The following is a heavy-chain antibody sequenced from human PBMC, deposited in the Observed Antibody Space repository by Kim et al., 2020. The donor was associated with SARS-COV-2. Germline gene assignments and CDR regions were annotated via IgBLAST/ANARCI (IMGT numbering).Heavy chain of an antibody. V-gene: IGHV5-51*01. CDR3: ASGGPEGLSVDY. D-gene: IGHD3-3*01. Sequence: RYSPSFQGQVTISADKSISTAYLQWSSLKASDTAMYYCASGGPEGLSVDYWGQGTLVTVSS. J-gene: IGHJ4*02.